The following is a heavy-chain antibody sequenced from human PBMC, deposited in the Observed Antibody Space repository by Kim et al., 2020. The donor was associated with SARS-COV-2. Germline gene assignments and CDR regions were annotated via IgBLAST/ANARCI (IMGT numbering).Heavy chain of an antibody. V-gene: IGHV3-11*01. D-gene: IGHD3-16*02. J-gene: IGHJ6*02. CDR1: GFSFSDHY. CDR3: AKDRQSRYGMDV. Sequence: GGSLRLSCAASGFSFSDHYMSWIRQSSGKGLEWISYISSGGRSVYYSDSVKGRFTISRDNTNNSLYLQMNSLRAEDTAVYFCAKDRQSRYGMDVWGQGTTVTVSS. CDR2: ISSGGRSV.